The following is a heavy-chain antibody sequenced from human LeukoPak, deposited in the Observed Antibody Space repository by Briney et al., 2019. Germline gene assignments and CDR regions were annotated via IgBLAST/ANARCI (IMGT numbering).Heavy chain of an antibody. CDR2: IYPGDSDT. D-gene: IGHD2-15*01. Sequence: GESLTISCKGSGYSFTSYWIGWVRQTPGKGLEWMGIIYPGDSDTRYSPSFQGQVTISADKSINTAYLQWSSLMASDTAMYYCARHASDPTSAIYYSDSWGQGTLVTVSS. V-gene: IGHV5-51*01. J-gene: IGHJ4*02. CDR1: GYSFTSYW. CDR3: ARHASDPTSAIYYSDS.